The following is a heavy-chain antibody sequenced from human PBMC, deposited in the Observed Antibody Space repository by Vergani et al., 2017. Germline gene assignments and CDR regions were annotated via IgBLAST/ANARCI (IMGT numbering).Heavy chain of an antibody. D-gene: IGHD5-24*01. J-gene: IGHJ4*02. CDR2: VISKKDGGRA. CDR1: GLNFNDAW. Sequence: EVQLVESGGGLLKPGDHVRLSCAVSGLNFNDAWMTWVRQAPGKGLEWLGRVISKKDGGRADYSPHVKGTITISRDESKSTIYLDMNSLRIEDTATYYCSTYNVGASFSWGPEARVTVSS. CDR3: STYNVGASFS. V-gene: IGHV3-15*01.